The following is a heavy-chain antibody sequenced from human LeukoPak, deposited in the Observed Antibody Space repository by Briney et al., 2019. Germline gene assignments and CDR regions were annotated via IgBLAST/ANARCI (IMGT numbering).Heavy chain of an antibody. CDR2: IYYSGST. CDR3: ARRSRGAAAGTVWFDP. D-gene: IGHD6-13*01. CDR1: GGSISSYY. J-gene: IGHJ5*02. V-gene: IGHV4-59*08. Sequence: PSETLSLTCTVSGGSISSYYWSWIRQPPGKGLEWIGYIYYSGSTNYNPSLKSRVTISVDTSKNQFSLKLSSVTAADTAVYYCARRSRGAAAGTVWFDPWGQGTLVTVSS.